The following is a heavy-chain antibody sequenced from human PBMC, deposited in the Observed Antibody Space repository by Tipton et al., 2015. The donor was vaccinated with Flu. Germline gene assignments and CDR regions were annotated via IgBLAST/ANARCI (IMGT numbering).Heavy chain of an antibody. J-gene: IGHJ6*02. CDR3: SRNDGSSWSPRVGYFSSGMGV. CDR2: IYPGDSDT. D-gene: IGHD6-13*01. V-gene: IGHV5-51*01. CDR1: GYSFTSYW. Sequence: QLVQSGAEVKKPGESLRISCKGSGYSFTSYWIGWVRQMPGKGLEWMGIIYPGDSDTRYSPPFQGQCTISANKSISTAYLQWSSLNASDSALYYFSRNDGSSWSPRVGYFSSGMGVWGQGTTVTVSS.